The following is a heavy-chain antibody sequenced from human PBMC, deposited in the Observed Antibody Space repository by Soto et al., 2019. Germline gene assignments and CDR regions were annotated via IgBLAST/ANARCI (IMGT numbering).Heavy chain of an antibody. CDR3: TRDRFEDYYYMDV. CDR1: GFTFGDYA. Sequence: SGGSLRLSCTASGFTFGDYAMSWFRQAPGKGLEWVGFIRSKAYGGTTEYAASVKGRFTISRDDSKSIAYLQMNSLKTEDTAVYYCTRDRFEDYYYMDVWGKGTTVTDSS. D-gene: IGHD3-9*01. J-gene: IGHJ6*03. CDR2: IRSKAYGGTT. V-gene: IGHV3-49*03.